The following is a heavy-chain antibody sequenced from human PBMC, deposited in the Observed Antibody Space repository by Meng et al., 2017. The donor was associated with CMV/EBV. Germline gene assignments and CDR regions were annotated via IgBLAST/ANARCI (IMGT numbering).Heavy chain of an antibody. CDR3: AKRKGGYSYGGFDY. CDR1: GFTFSSYG. D-gene: IGHD5-18*01. V-gene: IGHV3-30*02. CDR2: IRYDGSNK. Sequence: GESLKISRAASGFTFSSYGMHWVRQAPGKGLEWVAFIRYDGSNKYYADSVKGRFTISRDNSKDTLYLQMNSLRAEDTAVYYCAKRKGGYSYGGFDYWGQGTLVTVSS. J-gene: IGHJ4*02.